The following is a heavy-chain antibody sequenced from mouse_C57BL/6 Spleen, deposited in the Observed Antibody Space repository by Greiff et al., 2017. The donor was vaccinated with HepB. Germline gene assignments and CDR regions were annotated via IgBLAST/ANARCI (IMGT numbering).Heavy chain of an antibody. V-gene: IGHV5-6*03. J-gene: IGHJ3*01. Sequence: EVKLVESGEGLVKPGGSLKLSCAASGFTFSSYGMSWVRQTPDKRLEWVATISSGGSYTYYPDSVKGRFTISRDNAKNTLYLQMSSLKSEDTAMYYCARHEDWDAFAYWGQGTLVTVSA. CDR1: GFTFSSYG. D-gene: IGHD4-1*01. CDR3: ARHEDWDAFAY. CDR2: ISSGGSYT.